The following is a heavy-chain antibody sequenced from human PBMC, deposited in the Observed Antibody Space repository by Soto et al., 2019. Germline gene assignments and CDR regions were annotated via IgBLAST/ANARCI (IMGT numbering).Heavy chain of an antibody. CDR1: GGSVNNYY. V-gene: IGHV4-59*02. CDR3: ARDSSNSWYRPMDP. Sequence: SETLSLTCTVSGGSVNNYYWSWVRLSPGKGLEWIGYIYYTGRTNYNPSLESRVTISVDTSKNQFSLMLRSVTAADTAVYYCARDSSNSWYRPMDPLGQGILVTVSS. CDR2: IYYTGRT. J-gene: IGHJ5*02. D-gene: IGHD1-1*01.